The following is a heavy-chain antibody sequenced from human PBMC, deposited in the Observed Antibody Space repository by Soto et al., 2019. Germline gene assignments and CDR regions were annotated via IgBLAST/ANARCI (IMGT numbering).Heavy chain of an antibody. J-gene: IGHJ4*02. CDR2: IYYSGST. CDR3: ARAYGDYVFDY. Sequence: LSETLSLTCTVSGGSISSYNWSWIRQPPEKGLEWIGYIYYSGSTNYNPSLKSRVTISVDTSKNQFSLKLSSVTAADTAVYYCARAYGDYVFDYWGQGTLVNVSS. D-gene: IGHD4-17*01. V-gene: IGHV4-59*12. CDR1: GGSISSYN.